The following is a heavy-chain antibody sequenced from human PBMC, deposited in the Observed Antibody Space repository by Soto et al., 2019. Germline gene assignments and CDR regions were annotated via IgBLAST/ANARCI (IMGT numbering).Heavy chain of an antibody. V-gene: IGHV1-69*06. Sequence: GASVKVSCKASGGTFSSYAISWVRQAPGQGLEWMGGIIPIFGTANYAQKFQGRVTITADKSTSTAYMELSSLRSEDTAVYYCARDGPMIVRGAFDIWGQGTMVTVSS. J-gene: IGHJ3*02. CDR2: IIPIFGTA. D-gene: IGHD3-22*01. CDR1: GGTFSSYA. CDR3: ARDGPMIVRGAFDI.